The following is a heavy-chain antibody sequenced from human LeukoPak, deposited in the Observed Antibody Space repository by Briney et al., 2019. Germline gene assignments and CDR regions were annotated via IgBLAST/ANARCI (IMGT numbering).Heavy chain of an antibody. CDR1: GFTFSSYW. CDR2: INSDGSST. CDR3: ARGVSSSGELFSSRVDP. D-gene: IGHD3-10*01. Sequence: GGSLRLSCAASGFTFSSYWMHWVRQAPGKGLVWVSRINSDGSSTSYADSVKGRFTISRDNAKNTLYLQMNSLRAEDTAVYYCARGVSSSGELFSSRVDPWGQGTLVTVSS. J-gene: IGHJ5*02. V-gene: IGHV3-74*01.